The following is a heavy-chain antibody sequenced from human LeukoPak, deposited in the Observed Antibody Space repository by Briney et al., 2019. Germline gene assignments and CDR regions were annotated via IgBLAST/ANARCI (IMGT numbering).Heavy chain of an antibody. J-gene: IGHJ4*02. CDR2: IRSKANGYAT. V-gene: IGHV3-73*01. D-gene: IGHD3-10*01. CDR1: GFTFSGSA. CDR3: TSLDYGSGSRDFDY. Sequence: GGSLKLSCAASGFTFSGSAMHWVRQASGKGLEWVGRIRSKANGYATAYAASVKGRFTISRDDSKNTAYLQMNSLKTEDTAVYYCTSLDYGSGSRDFDYWGQGTLVTVSS.